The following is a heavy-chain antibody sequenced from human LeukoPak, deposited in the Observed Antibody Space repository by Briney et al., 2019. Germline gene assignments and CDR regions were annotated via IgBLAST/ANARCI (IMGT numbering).Heavy chain of an antibody. V-gene: IGHV4-34*01. CDR2: INHSGST. CDR1: GGSFSGYY. J-gene: IGHJ6*03. D-gene: IGHD1-26*01. Sequence: PSEALSLTCAVYGGSFSGYYWSWIRQPPGKGLEWIGEINHSGSTNYNPSLKSRVTISVDTSKNQFSLKLSPVTAADTAVYYCATRKKWTPRYMDVWGKGTTVTVSS. CDR3: ATRKKWTPRYMDV.